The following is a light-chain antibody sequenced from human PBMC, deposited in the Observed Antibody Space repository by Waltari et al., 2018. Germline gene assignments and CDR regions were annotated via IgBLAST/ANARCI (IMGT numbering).Light chain of an antibody. CDR1: SGSVSTTYY. CDR2: DTN. V-gene: IGLV8-61*01. Sequence: QTVVTQEPSLSVSPGGTVTLTCGLSSGSVSTTYYPRWYQQAPGQAPHTLIFDTNTRSSGVAARFSGSILDNNAAVAITGARADGESDYCGVLAMGSGIGVVGGGTKLT. J-gene: IGLJ3*02. CDR3: VLAMGSGIGV.